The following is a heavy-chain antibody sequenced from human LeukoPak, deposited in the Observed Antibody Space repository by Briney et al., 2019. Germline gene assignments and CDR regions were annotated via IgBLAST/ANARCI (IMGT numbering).Heavy chain of an antibody. Sequence: PSETLSLTCTVSGGSISSYYWSWIRQPPGKGLEWIGYIYYSGSTNYNPSLKSRVTISVDTSKNQFSLKLSSVTAADTAVYYRARVGQYYDSSGYPSDAFDIWGQGTMVTVSS. CDR1: GGSISSYY. CDR3: ARVGQYYDSSGYPSDAFDI. D-gene: IGHD3-22*01. J-gene: IGHJ3*02. CDR2: IYYSGST. V-gene: IGHV4-59*08.